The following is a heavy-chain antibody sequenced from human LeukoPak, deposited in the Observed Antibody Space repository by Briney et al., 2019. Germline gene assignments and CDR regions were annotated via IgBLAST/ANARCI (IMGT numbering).Heavy chain of an antibody. V-gene: IGHV1-46*01. CDR2: INPSGGST. CDR3: ARDRSHYYDSSGSDY. Sequence: ASVKVSCKASGYTFTSYYMHWVRQAPGQGLEWMGIINPSGGSTSYAQKFQGRVTMTRDTSTSTVYMELSSLRSEDTAVYYCARDRSHYYDSSGSDYWGQGTLVTVSS. D-gene: IGHD3-22*01. J-gene: IGHJ4*02. CDR1: GYTFTSYY.